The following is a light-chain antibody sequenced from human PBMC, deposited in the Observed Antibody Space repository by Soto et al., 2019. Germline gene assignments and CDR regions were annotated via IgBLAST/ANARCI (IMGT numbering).Light chain of an antibody. CDR3: GTWDSSLSFSHLV. J-gene: IGLJ2*01. Sequence: QSVLTQPPSVSAAPGQKVTISCSGSSSNIGNNSVTWYQQLPGTAPKLLIYENNKRPSGIPDRFSGSKSGTSASLGITGLQTGDEADYYCGTWDSSLSFSHLVFGGGTQLTVL. CDR2: ENN. CDR1: SSNIGNNS. V-gene: IGLV1-51*02.